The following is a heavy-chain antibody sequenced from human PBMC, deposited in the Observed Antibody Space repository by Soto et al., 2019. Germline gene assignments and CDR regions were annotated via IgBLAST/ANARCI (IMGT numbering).Heavy chain of an antibody. D-gene: IGHD2-21*01. CDR3: ARQGTKGVWLSVMDA. J-gene: IGHJ6*02. V-gene: IGHV4-59*01. CDR1: GGSISSYY. CDR2: IYYSGST. Sequence: SETLSLTCTVSGGSISSYYWSWIRQPPGKGLEWIGYIYYSGSTNYNPSLKSRVTISVDTSKNQFSLKLSSVTAADTAVYYCARQGTKGVWLSVMDAWGQGTTVTVSS.